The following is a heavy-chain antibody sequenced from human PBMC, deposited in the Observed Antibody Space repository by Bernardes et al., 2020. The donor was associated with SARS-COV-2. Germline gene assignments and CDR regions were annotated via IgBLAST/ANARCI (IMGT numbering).Heavy chain of an antibody. J-gene: IGHJ3*02. Sequence: ASVKVSCKASGYTFTTYAMHWVRQAPGQRLEWMGWINAGNGNTKYSQKFQGRVIITKDTSASTAYMELSSLRSEDTAVYYCARAPRHSGSWYDAFDIWGQGTMVTVSS. CDR2: INAGNGNT. CDR1: GYTFTTYA. V-gene: IGHV1-3*01. D-gene: IGHD6-13*01. CDR3: ARAPRHSGSWYDAFDI.